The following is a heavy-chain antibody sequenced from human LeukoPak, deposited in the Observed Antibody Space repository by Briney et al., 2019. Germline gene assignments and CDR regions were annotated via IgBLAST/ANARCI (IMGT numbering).Heavy chain of an antibody. J-gene: IGHJ6*04. D-gene: IGHD1-26*01. V-gene: IGHV4-34*01. Sequence: LRLSCAASGFTFSDYYMSWIRQAPGKGLEWIGEINHSGSTNYNPSLKSRVTISVDTSKNQFSLKLSSVTAADTAVYCCARGYVGPLPRNCYYYGMDVWGKGTTVTVSS. CDR2: INHSGST. CDR1: GFTFSDYY. CDR3: ARGYVGPLPRNCYYYGMDV.